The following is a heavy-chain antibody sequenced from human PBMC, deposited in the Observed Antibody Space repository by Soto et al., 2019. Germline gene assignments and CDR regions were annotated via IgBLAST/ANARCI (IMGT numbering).Heavy chain of an antibody. V-gene: IGHV1-3*01. J-gene: IGHJ4*02. CDR1: GYTFTSYA. Sequence: ASVKVSCKASGYTFTSYAMHWVRQAPGQRLEWMGWINAGNGNTKYSQKFQGRVTITRDTSASTAYMELSSLRSEDTAVYYCARDQTGRYFDWLLTDDWGQGTLVTVSS. D-gene: IGHD3-9*01. CDR3: ARDQTGRYFDWLLTDD. CDR2: INAGNGNT.